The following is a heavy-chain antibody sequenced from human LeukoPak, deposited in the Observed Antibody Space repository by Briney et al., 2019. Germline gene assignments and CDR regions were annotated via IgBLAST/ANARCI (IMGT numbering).Heavy chain of an antibody. CDR3: ARDRGTRGIVVVVAATGFDY. CDR1: GYTFTGYY. V-gene: IGHV1-2*02. CDR2: INPNSGGT. D-gene: IGHD2-15*01. J-gene: IGHJ4*02. Sequence: ASLKVSCKASGYTFTGYYMHWVRQAPGQGLEWMGWINPNSGGTNYAQKFQGRVTMTRDTSISTAYMELSRLRSDDTAVYYCARDRGTRGIVVVVAATGFDYWGQGTLVTVSS.